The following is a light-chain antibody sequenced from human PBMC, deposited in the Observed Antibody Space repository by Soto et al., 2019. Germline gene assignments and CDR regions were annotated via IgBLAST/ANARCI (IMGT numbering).Light chain of an antibody. CDR2: KDS. CDR3: YSAADNIWV. J-gene: IGLJ3*02. Sequence: SYELTQPSSVSVSPGQTARITCSGDVLAKKYARWFQQKPGQAPVLVIYKDSERPSGIPERFSGSSSGTTVTLTIGGAQVEDEADYYCYSAADNIWVFGGGTKLTVL. CDR1: VLAKKY. V-gene: IGLV3-27*01.